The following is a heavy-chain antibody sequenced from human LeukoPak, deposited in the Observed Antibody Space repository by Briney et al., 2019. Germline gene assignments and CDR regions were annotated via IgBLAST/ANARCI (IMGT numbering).Heavy chain of an antibody. CDR2: IKSKPAGGTI. CDR1: GFIFSNAW. V-gene: IGHV3-15*01. Sequence: GGSLRLSCAASGFIFSNAWMSWVRQAPGRGLEWLGRIKSKPAGGTIDYAAPIKGRFTISRDDSKKTLYLQMDSLQTEDTAVYYCTTDLREYYFGSWGQGTVVTVSS. CDR3: TTDLREYYFGS. J-gene: IGHJ4*02.